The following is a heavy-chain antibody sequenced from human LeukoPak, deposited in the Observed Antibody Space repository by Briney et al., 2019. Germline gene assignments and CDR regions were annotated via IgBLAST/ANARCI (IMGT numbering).Heavy chain of an antibody. J-gene: IGHJ4*02. CDR1: GFTFSSYS. CDR2: ISSSSSTI. D-gene: IGHD3-22*01. V-gene: IGHV3-48*01. Sequence: AGGSLRLSCAASGFTFSSYSMNWVRQAPGKGLEWVSYISSSSSTIYYADSVKGRFTISRDNAKNSLYLQMNSLRAEDTAVYYCARVRGYYDSSGYPTLDYWGQGTLVTVSS. CDR3: ARVRGYYDSSGYPTLDY.